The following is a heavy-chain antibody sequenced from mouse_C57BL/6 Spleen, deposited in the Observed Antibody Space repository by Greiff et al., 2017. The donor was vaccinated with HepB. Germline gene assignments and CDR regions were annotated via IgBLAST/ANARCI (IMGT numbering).Heavy chain of an antibody. Sequence: EVMLVESVAELVRPGASVKLSCTASGFNIKNTYMHWVKQRPEQGLEWIGRIDPANGNTKYAPKFQGKATITADTSSNTAYLQLSSLTSEDTAIYYCARALLLRCSDWYFDVWGTGTTVTVSS. J-gene: IGHJ1*03. D-gene: IGHD1-1*01. CDR1: GFNIKNTY. V-gene: IGHV14-3*01. CDR3: ARALLLRCSDWYFDV. CDR2: IDPANGNT.